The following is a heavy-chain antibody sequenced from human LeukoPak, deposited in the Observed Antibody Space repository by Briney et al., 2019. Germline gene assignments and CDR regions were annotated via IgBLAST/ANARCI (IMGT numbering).Heavy chain of an antibody. Sequence: GGSLRLSCAASGFTFSSYSMNWVRQAPGKGLEWVSSISSSSSYIYYADSVKGRFTISRDNAKNSLYLQMNSLRAEDTAVYFCARSRPPAVKDYYGLDVWGQGTTVTVSS. D-gene: IGHD6-13*01. CDR2: ISSSSSYI. V-gene: IGHV3-21*01. CDR1: GFTFSSYS. J-gene: IGHJ6*02. CDR3: ARSRPPAVKDYYGLDV.